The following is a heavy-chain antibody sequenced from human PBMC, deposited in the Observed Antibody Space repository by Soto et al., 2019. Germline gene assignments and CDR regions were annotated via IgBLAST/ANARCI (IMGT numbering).Heavy chain of an antibody. V-gene: IGHV4-30-4*02. CDR1: GGSISSGAYY. CDR2: ISYSGST. D-gene: IGHD6-6*01. CDR3: ARDLYREQFVPRPIRYYGMDV. J-gene: IGHJ6*02. Sequence: SETLSLTCTVSGGSISSGAYYWSWLRQPPGPGLEWIGYISYSGSTFYSPSLESRLTMSLDTSKNQFSEMLSSGTAADTAVYYCARDLYREQFVPRPIRYYGMDVWGQGTTVTVSS.